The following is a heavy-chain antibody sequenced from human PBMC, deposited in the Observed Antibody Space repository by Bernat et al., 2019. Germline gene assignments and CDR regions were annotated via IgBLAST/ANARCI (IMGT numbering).Heavy chain of an antibody. Sequence: EVQLVQSGAAVKKPGESLKIPCKASGYSFTNYWLGWVRQMPGKGLEWMGIIYPGDSETRYSPSFQGQVTISADKSISTAYLQWSSLKASDTAMYYCARRYCSGGTCPNNWFDPWGQGTLVTVSS. CDR3: ARRYCSGGTCPNNWFDP. CDR1: GYSFTNYW. CDR2: IYPGDSET. V-gene: IGHV5-51*01. D-gene: IGHD2-15*01. J-gene: IGHJ5*02.